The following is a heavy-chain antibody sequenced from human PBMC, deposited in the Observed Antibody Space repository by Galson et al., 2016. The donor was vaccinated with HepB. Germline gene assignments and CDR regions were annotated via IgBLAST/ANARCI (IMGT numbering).Heavy chain of an antibody. CDR1: GASVTDYY. CDR2: FYISGPT. V-gene: IGHV4-4*07. Sequence: ETLSLTCAVSGASVTDYYWSWIRQPAGKGLEWVGRFYISGPTNYNPSLRSRVAMSVDTPANLFSLKLLSVTAADTAIYYCARVSPARDVWSREFYDHWGQGALVTVSS. CDR3: ARVSPARDVWSREFYDH. J-gene: IGHJ5*02. D-gene: IGHD3-10*01.